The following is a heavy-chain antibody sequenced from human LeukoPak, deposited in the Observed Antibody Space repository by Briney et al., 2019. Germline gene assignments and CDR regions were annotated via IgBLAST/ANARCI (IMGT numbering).Heavy chain of an antibody. CDR1: GFAVSSSY. J-gene: IGHJ4*02. D-gene: IGHD4-17*01. CDR3: AKGGSLTTVTHFDY. Sequence: GGSLRLSCAASGFAVSSSYMSWVRQAPGKGLEWVSVIYSGGSTYYADSVRGRFTISRDNSKNTLYLQMNSLRAEDTAVYYCAKGGSLTTVTHFDYWGQGTLVTVSS. V-gene: IGHV3-53*01. CDR2: IYSGGST.